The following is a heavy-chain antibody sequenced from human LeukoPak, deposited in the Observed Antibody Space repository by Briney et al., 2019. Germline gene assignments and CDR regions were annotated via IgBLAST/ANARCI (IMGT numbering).Heavy chain of an antibody. CDR2: ISSSSSTI. V-gene: IGHV3-48*01. CDR1: GSMFSTYS. J-gene: IGHJ3*01. CDR3: ARGPGGAFDF. Sequence: GGSLRLSCAASGSMFSTYSMNWVRQAPGKGLEWVSYISSSSSTIYYADSVKARFTISRDNAKNSLYLQINTLRAEDTAVYYCARGPGGAFDFWGQGAMVTVSS. D-gene: IGHD1-1*01.